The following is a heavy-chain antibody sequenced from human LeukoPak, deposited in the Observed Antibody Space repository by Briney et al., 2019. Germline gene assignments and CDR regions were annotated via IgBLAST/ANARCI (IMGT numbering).Heavy chain of an antibody. CDR2: IIPIFGTA. Sequence: SVKVSCKASGGTFSSYAISWVRQAPGQGLEWMGGIIPIFGTANYAQKFQGRVTITTEESTSPAYMELSSLRSEDTAVYYCARSGLGPTAQTGIVHPWGQGTLVTVSS. CDR3: ARSGLGPTAQTGIVHP. D-gene: IGHD1-26*01. V-gene: IGHV1-69*05. CDR1: GGTFSSYA. J-gene: IGHJ5*02.